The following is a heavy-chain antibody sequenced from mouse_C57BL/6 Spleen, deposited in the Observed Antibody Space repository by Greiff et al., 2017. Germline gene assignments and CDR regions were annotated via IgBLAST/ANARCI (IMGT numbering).Heavy chain of an antibody. CDR3: ARKFITTVPYYFDD. CDR1: GYTFTSYW. J-gene: IGHJ2*01. D-gene: IGHD1-1*01. Sequence: QVQLQQPGAELVMPGASVKLSCKASGYTFTSYWMHWVKQRPGQGLEWIGEIDPSDSYTNYNQKFKGKSTLTVNKSSSTAYMQLSSLTSEDSAVYDCARKFITTVPYYFDDWGQGTTLTVSS. CDR2: IDPSDSYT. V-gene: IGHV1-69*01.